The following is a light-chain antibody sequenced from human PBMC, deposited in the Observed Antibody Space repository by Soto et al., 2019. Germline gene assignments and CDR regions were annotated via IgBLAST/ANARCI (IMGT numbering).Light chain of an antibody. V-gene: IGKV3-11*01. CDR3: QQRSNWPPI. CDR1: QSVSSY. Sequence: EIVLTQSPATLSLSPGERATLSCSASQSVSSYLDWYQQKPGQAPRLLIYDASNRATGIPARFSGSGSGTDFTLTISSLEPEDFSVYYCQQRSNWPPIFGPGTKVDIK. J-gene: IGKJ3*01. CDR2: DAS.